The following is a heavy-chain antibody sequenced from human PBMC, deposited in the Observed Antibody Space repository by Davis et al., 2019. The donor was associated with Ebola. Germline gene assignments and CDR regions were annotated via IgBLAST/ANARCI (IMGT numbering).Heavy chain of an antibody. J-gene: IGHJ3*02. CDR3: AKDTSNIWFDI. D-gene: IGHD1-26*01. V-gene: IGHV3-23*01. CDR2: LGTSADT. CDR1: GSVSSNYV. Sequence: GGSLRLSCAASGSVSSNYVMSWVRQAPGKGLEWVSTLGTSADTYYADSVKGRFTIYRDNSKNTLYLQMDGLRVEDTAIYYCAKDTSNIWFDIWGQGTNVTVSS.